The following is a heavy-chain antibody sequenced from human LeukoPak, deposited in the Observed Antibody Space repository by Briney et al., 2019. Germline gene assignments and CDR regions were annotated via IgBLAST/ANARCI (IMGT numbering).Heavy chain of an antibody. J-gene: IGHJ6*02. CDR2: IRSRANSYVT. Sequence: GGSLKLSCAASGFSFSGSAMHWVRQASGKGLEWLGRIRSRANSYVTVYAASVEGRVTISRDDSKNTAYLQMNSLKTEDTAVYYCTRHSDKYCSGAGCYVNNFYGLDVRGQGTTVTVSS. V-gene: IGHV3-73*01. CDR3: TRHSDKYCSGAGCYVNNFYGLDV. CDR1: GFSFSGSA. D-gene: IGHD2-15*01.